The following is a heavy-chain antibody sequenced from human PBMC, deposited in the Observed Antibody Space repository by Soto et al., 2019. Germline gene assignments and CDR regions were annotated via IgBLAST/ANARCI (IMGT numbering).Heavy chain of an antibody. D-gene: IGHD4-17*01. CDR3: ARQQGYGDYVGYAY. J-gene: IGHJ4*02. CDR1: GGSISSSSYY. V-gene: IGHV4-39*01. Sequence: SETLSLTCTVSGGSISSSSYYLGWIRQPPGKGLEWIGSIYYSGSTYYNPSLKSRVTISVDTSKNQFSLKLSSVTAADTAVYYCARQQGYGDYVGYAYWGQGTLVTVSS. CDR2: IYYSGST.